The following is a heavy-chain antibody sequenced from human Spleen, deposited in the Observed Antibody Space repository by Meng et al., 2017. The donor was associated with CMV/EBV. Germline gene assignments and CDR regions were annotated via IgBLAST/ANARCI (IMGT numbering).Heavy chain of an antibody. CDR3: ARDLTMVVTLDY. CDR2: ITSGNYI. Sequence: SCAASGFTLSTSTMNWVRQAPGKGLEWVSCITSGNYIYYADSVKGRFTISRDNAENSLYLQMDSLRAEDTAVYYCARDLTMVVTLDYWGQGTLVTVSS. CDR1: GFTLSTST. D-gene: IGHD4-23*01. V-gene: IGHV3-21*01. J-gene: IGHJ4*02.